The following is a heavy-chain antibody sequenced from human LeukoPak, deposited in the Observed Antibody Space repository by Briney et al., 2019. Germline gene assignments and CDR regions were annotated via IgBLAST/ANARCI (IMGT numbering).Heavy chain of an antibody. CDR2: IIPIFGTA. D-gene: IGHD1-26*01. J-gene: IGHJ4*02. CDR1: GGTFSSYA. V-gene: IGHV1-69*06. Sequence: SVKVSCKASGGTFSSYAISWVRQAPGQGLEWMGGIIPIFGTANYAQKFQGRVTITADKSTSTAYMELSSLRSEDTAVYYCAGDAPFLVGVDYWGQGTLVTVSS. CDR3: AGDAPFLVGVDY.